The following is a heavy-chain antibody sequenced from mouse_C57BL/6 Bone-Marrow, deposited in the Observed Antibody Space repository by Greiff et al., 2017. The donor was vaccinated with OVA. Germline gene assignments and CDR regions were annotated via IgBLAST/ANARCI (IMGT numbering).Heavy chain of an antibody. CDR2: ISSGGSYT. CDR3: ARTVYYGNYIAY. CDR1: GFTFSSYG. J-gene: IGHJ3*01. V-gene: IGHV5-6*01. Sequence: EVRLVESGGDLVKPGGSLKLSCAASGFTFSSYGMSWVRQTPDKRLEWVATISSGGSYTYYPDSVKGRVTISREKAKNTMYLQMSSLKSEDTAVYYCARTVYYGNYIAYWGQGTLVTVSA. D-gene: IGHD2-1*01.